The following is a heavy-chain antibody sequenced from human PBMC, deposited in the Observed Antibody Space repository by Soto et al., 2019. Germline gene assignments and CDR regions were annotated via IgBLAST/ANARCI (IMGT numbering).Heavy chain of an antibody. D-gene: IGHD3-10*01. CDR1: GECISSGNHY. CDR3: ARTDYGTAYFDP. J-gene: IGHJ5*02. Sequence: TLSLTCTVSGECISSGNHYWSWIRQPPGKGLERIGYIFYSGTAYYNPSLKSRLTISVDTSKNQFSLKLSSVTAADTAVYYCARTDYGTAYFDPWGQGSLVTVSS. CDR2: IFYSGTA. V-gene: IGHV4-30-4*01.